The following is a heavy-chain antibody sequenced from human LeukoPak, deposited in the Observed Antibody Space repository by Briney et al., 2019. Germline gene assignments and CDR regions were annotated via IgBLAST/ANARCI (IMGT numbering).Heavy chain of an antibody. V-gene: IGHV1-46*01. CDR1: GYTFSNYG. CDR3: ARAPSGDILTGYIFDY. J-gene: IGHJ4*02. CDR2: INPSGGST. D-gene: IGHD3-9*01. Sequence: ASVKVSCKASGYTFSNYGISWVRQAPGQGLEWMGIINPSGGSTSYAQKFQGRVTMTRDTSTSTVYMELSSLRSEDTAVYYCARAPSGDILTGYIFDYWGQGTLVTVSS.